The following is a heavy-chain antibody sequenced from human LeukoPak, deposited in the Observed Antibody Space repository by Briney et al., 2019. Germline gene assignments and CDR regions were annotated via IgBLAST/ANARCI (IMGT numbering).Heavy chain of an antibody. D-gene: IGHD2-21*02. V-gene: IGHV3-7*01. CDR3: ARDGPRGVTRPINWFDP. CDR1: GFTFSSYW. J-gene: IGHJ5*02. Sequence: GGSLRLSCAASGFTFSSYWMSWVRQAPGKGLEWVANIKQDGSEKYYVDSVEGRFTISRDNAKNSLYLQMNSLRAEDTAVYYCARDGPRGVTRPINWFDPWGQGTLVTVSS. CDR2: IKQDGSEK.